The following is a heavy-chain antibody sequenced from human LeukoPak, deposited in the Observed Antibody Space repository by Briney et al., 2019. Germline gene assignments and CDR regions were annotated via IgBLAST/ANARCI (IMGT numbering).Heavy chain of an antibody. CDR2: IYYSGST. D-gene: IGHD3-22*01. Sequence: PSETLSLTCTVSGGSISSYYWSWIRQPPGKGLEWIGYIYYSGSTNYNPSLKSRVTISVDTSKNQFSLKLSSVTAADTAVYYCAREGGYYSDYFDYWGQGTLVTVSS. V-gene: IGHV4-59*01. J-gene: IGHJ4*02. CDR3: AREGGYYSDYFDY. CDR1: GGSISSYY.